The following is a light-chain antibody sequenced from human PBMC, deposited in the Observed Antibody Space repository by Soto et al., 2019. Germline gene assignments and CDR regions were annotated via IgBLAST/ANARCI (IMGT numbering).Light chain of an antibody. J-gene: IGKJ5*01. Sequence: EIALTHSPGTLSLSPGDRATLSCRASQYINNYLAWYQQKPGQPPRLLIYGASTRAPGIPDRFSASGSGTDFTLTISRLEPEDFVVYICHQYGTSPTTLGQGTRMEI. CDR2: GAS. V-gene: IGKV3-20*01. CDR1: QYINNY. CDR3: HQYGTSPTT.